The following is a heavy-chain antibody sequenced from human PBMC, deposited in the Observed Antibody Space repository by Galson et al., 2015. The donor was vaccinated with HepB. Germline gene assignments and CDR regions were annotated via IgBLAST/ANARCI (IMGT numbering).Heavy chain of an antibody. D-gene: IGHD3-22*01. J-gene: IGHJ2*01. CDR3: AIGSIRDYYDSSGHYYPRYFDL. CDR1: GFIVSNTY. Sequence: SLRLSCAASGFIVSNTYMTWVRQAPGKGLEWVSLIYSGGTTYYADSVKGRFTISRHNSKNTLYLQMNSLRTEDTAVYYCAIGSIRDYYDSSGHYYPRYFDLWGRGTLVTVSS. V-gene: IGHV3-53*04. CDR2: IYSGGTT.